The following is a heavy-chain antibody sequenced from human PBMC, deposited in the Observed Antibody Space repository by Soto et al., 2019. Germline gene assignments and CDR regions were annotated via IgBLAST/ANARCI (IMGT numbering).Heavy chain of an antibody. Sequence: EVQLVESGGGLVQPGGSLRLSCAASGFTFSNYAMHWVRQPTGKGLEWVSGIGAAGDTYYPGSVKGRFTISRENAKNSLYLQMNSLRDGDTAVYYCAAGGVTSVAQFDYWGQGTLVTVSS. CDR1: GFTFSNYA. D-gene: IGHD3-16*01. J-gene: IGHJ4*02. CDR2: IGAAGDT. CDR3: AAGGVTSVAQFDY. V-gene: IGHV3-13*01.